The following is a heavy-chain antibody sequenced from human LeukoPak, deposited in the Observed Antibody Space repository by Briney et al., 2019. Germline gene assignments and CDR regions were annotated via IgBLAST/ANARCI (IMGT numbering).Heavy chain of an antibody. CDR3: ARGLNDSWTGENY. CDR1: GYSISSGYY. Sequence: PSETLSLTCTVPGYSISSGYYWSWIRQPPGKGLEWIGEINHSGSTNYNPSLKSRVTISLDTSKSQFSLKVRYVTAADTAVYYCARGLNDSWTGENYWGQGTLVTVSS. D-gene: IGHD3-3*01. V-gene: IGHV4-38-2*02. CDR2: INHSGST. J-gene: IGHJ4*02.